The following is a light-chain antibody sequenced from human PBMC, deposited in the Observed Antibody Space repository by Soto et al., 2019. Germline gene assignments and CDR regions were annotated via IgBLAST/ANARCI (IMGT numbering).Light chain of an antibody. J-gene: IGLJ3*02. CDR1: SSDVGAYDY. Sequence: QSALTQPPSASGSLGQSVTISCTGSSSDVGAYDYVSWYQQYPGKAPTLLIYAVTKRPSGVPDRFSGSKSGNTASLTVSGLQADDEADYYCCSYAGSSTWVFGGGTKVTVL. V-gene: IGLV2-8*01. CDR3: CSYAGSSTWV. CDR2: AVT.